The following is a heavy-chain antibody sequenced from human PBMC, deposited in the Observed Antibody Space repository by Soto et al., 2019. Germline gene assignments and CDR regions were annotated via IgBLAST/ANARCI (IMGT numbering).Heavy chain of an antibody. CDR3: ARGKKEQLGYYYGMDV. CDR1: GDSVSSNSAA. D-gene: IGHD6-13*01. J-gene: IGHJ6*02. CDR2: TYYRSKWYN. Sequence: SQTLSLTCAISGDSVSSNSAARNWIRQSPSRGLEWLGRTYYRSKWYNDYAVSVKSRITINPDTSKNQFSLQLNSVTPEDTAVYYCARGKKEQLGYYYGMDVWGQGTTVTVSS. V-gene: IGHV6-1*01.